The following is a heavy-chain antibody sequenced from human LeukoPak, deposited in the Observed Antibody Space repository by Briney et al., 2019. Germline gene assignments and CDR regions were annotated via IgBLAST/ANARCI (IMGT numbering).Heavy chain of an antibody. V-gene: IGHV3-74*01. CDR3: AAVIDY. J-gene: IGHJ4*02. CDR2: INSDGSST. Sequence: PGGSLRLSCAASGFTFSSYWMHWVRQAPGKGLVWVSRINSDGSSTSYADSVKGRFTISRDNANNSVYLQMNNLRAEDTAVYYCAAVIDYWGQGTLVTVSS. CDR1: GFTFSSYW.